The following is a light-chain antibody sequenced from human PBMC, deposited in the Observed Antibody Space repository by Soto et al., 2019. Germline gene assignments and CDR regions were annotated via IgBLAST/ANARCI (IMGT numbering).Light chain of an antibody. CDR3: QQSNSFPRT. CDR2: AAS. J-gene: IGKJ4*01. Sequence: DIQMTQSPSFVSASVGDRVTITCRASQAVSTWLAWYQQKPGDAPKLLIYAASTLQSGVPSRFSGSGSGTDFTLTNRSLQPEDFATYYCQQSNSFPRTFGGGTRWISN. CDR1: QAVSTW. V-gene: IGKV1-12*01.